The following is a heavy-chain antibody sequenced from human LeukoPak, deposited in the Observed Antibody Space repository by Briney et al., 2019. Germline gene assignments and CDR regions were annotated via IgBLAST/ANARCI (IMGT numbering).Heavy chain of an antibody. V-gene: IGHV3-15*01. Sequence: PGGSLRLSCAASGFTFSNAWMSWVRQAPGKGLEWVGRIKSKTDGATTDYAAPVKGRFTISRDDSKNTLYLQMNSLKTEDTAVYYCTTLKDIVVVVAATPDYYYYMDVWGKGTTVTVSS. CDR3: TTLKDIVVVVAATPDYYYYMDV. D-gene: IGHD2-15*01. CDR1: GFTFSNAW. CDR2: IKSKTDGATT. J-gene: IGHJ6*03.